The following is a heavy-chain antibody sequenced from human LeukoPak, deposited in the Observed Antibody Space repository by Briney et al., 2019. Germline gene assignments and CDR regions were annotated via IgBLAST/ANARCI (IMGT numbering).Heavy chain of an antibody. J-gene: IGHJ4*02. CDR1: GYTFTIYY. D-gene: IGHD4-17*01. V-gene: IGHV1-46*01. CDR3: ARDSLYGVVDY. CDR2: INPSGGST. Sequence: ASVTVSCTTSGYTFTIYYIHWVRQAPGQGLEWMGIINPSGGSTSFAQKFQGRVTMTRDTSTSTVYMYLSSLRSEDTAVYYCARDSLYGVVDYWGQGTLVTVSS.